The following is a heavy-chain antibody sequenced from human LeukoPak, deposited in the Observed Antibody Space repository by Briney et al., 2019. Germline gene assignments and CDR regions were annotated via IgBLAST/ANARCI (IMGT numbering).Heavy chain of an antibody. CDR3: ARGMGASTYYFDY. D-gene: IGHD3-16*01. Sequence: GGSLRLSCASSGFTFNNYAMSWVRQAPGKGLEWVSIISGGAGSTYYADSLKGRFTISRDNSKNTLYLQMNSLRAEDTAMYYCARGMGASTYYFDYWGQGTLVTVSS. V-gene: IGHV3-23*01. CDR2: ISGGAGST. CDR1: GFTFNNYA. J-gene: IGHJ4*02.